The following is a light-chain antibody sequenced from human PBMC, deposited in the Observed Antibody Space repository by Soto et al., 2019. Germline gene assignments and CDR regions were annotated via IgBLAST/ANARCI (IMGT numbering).Light chain of an antibody. CDR2: KAS. CDR3: HHYHTKSET. CDR1: QTVSKF. V-gene: IGKV1-5*03. J-gene: IGKJ1*01. Sequence: DVQMTQSPSSLSASVGDSVTIACRASQTVSKFVNWYQQKPGKPPNLLIYKASTLASGVPSRFSGSGSGTEYTLIITSLQPDDFGTYYCHHYHTKSETFGQGTKVDIK.